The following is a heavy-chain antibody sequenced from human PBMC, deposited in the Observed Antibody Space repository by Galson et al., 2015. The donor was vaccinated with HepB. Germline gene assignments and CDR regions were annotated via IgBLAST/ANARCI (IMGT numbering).Heavy chain of an antibody. CDR2: FNPNTGGT. CDR1: EYTFTRYF. J-gene: IGHJ5*02. V-gene: IGHV1-2*02. CDR3: ARDPIAPGDH. D-gene: IGHD2-21*01. Sequence: SVKVSCKASEYTFTRYFIHWVRQAPGQGLEWMGWFNPNTGGTKYAQKFQGRVTMSGDTSIATVYMELTSLRSDDTALYFCARDPIAPGDHWGQGTLVTVSS.